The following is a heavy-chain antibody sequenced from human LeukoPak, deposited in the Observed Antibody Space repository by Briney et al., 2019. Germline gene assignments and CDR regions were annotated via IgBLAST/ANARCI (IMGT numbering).Heavy chain of an antibody. J-gene: IGHJ4*02. CDR2: ISGSGGST. D-gene: IGHD5-12*01. V-gene: IGHV3-23*01. CDR1: GFTFSSYA. Sequence: GGSLRLSCAASGFTFSSYAMSWVRQAPGKGLEWVSAISGSGGSTYYADSVKGRFTISRDNSKNTLYLQMNSLRAEDTAVYYCAKDLIVATNAAKNDFSYYFDYWGQGTLVTVSS. CDR3: AKDLIVATNAAKNDFSYYFDY.